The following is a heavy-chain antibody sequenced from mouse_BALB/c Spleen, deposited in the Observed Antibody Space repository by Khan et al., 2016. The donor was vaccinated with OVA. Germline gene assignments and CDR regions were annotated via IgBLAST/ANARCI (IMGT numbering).Heavy chain of an antibody. V-gene: IGHV1S136*01. CDR3: ARGNWQSYYFDY. CDR1: GYTFTNYV. D-gene: IGHD4-1*01. CDR2: INPYNGGT. Sequence: EVQLQESGPELVKPGASVKMSCKASGYTFTNYVLHWVKQKPGQGLEWIGYINPYNGGTKYNEKFKGKATLASDKSSITAYMYLSSLTSEDSAIYYDARGNWQSYYFDYWGQGTTLTLSS. J-gene: IGHJ2*01.